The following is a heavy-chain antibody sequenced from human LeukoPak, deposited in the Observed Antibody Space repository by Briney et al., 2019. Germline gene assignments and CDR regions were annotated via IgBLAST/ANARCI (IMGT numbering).Heavy chain of an antibody. CDR3: AKDRGSCSGGSCHRDYYGLDV. Sequence: PGGSLRLSCAASGFKFDDYAMHWVRQAPGKGLEWVSGTNWDSNNIGYADSVKGRFTISRDNAKSSLYLQMTSLRAEDMALYFCAKDRGSCSGGSCHRDYYGLDVWGQGTTVTVSS. J-gene: IGHJ6*02. CDR2: TNWDSNNI. V-gene: IGHV3-9*03. CDR1: GFKFDDYA. D-gene: IGHD2-15*01.